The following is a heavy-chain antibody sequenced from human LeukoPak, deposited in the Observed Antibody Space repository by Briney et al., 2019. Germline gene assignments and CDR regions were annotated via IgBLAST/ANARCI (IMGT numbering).Heavy chain of an antibody. V-gene: IGHV4-59*01. J-gene: IGHJ2*01. CDR2: IYYSGST. CDR1: GGSFSGYY. CDR3: ARGYSSSMSNWYFDL. D-gene: IGHD6-13*01. Sequence: SETLSLTCAVYGGSFSGYYWSWIRQPPGKGLEWIGYIYYSGSTNYNPSLKSRVTISVDTSKNQFSLKLSSVTAADTAVYYCARGYSSSMSNWYFDLWGRGTLVTVSS.